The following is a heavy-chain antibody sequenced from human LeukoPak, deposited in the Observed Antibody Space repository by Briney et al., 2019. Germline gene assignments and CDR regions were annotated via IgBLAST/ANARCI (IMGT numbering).Heavy chain of an antibody. Sequence: GGSLRLSCAASGFTFSSYSMNWVRQAPGKGLEWVSSISSSSSYIYYADSVKGRFTISRDNAKNSLYLQMNSPRAEDTAVYYCARASSGFLFVIDYWGQGTLVTVSS. J-gene: IGHJ4*02. CDR1: GFTFSSYS. V-gene: IGHV3-21*01. D-gene: IGHD6-19*01. CDR2: ISSSSSYI. CDR3: ARASSGFLFVIDY.